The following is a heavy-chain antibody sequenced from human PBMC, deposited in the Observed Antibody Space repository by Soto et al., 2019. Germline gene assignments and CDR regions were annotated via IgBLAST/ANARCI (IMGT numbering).Heavy chain of an antibody. V-gene: IGHV4-30-2*01. J-gene: IGHJ4*02. CDR2: IYHSGST. D-gene: IGHD3-22*01. CDR1: GGSISSGGYS. Sequence: PSETLSLTCAVSGGSISSGGYSWSWIRQPPGKGLEWIGYIYHSGSTYYNPSLKSRVAISVDRSKNQFSLKLSSVTAADTAVYYCAGGVVVYYDSSGYYFSPYYFDYWGQGTLVTVSS. CDR3: AGGVVVYYDSSGYYFSPYYFDY.